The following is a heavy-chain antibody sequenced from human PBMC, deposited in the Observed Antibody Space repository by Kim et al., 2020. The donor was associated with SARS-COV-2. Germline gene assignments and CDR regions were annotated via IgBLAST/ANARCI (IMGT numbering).Heavy chain of an antibody. V-gene: IGHV4-34*01. CDR3: ARITGHYYDSSGYP. D-gene: IGHD3-22*01. CDR2: INHSGST. J-gene: IGHJ5*02. CDR1: GGSFSGYY. Sequence: SETLSLTCAVYGGSFSGYYWSWIRQPPGKGLEWIGEINHSGSTNYNPSLKSRVTISVDTSKNQFSLKLSSVTAADTAVYYCARITGHYYDSSGYPWVQGT.